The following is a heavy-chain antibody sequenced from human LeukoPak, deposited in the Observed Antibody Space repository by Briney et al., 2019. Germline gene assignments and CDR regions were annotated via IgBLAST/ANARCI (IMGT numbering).Heavy chain of an antibody. J-gene: IGHJ4*02. D-gene: IGHD3/OR15-3a*01. CDR3: AGDGEGLGDS. V-gene: IGHV3-74*01. CDR2: IQSDGSRT. CDR1: GFTFSHYW. Sequence: QTGGSLRLSCAASGFTFSHYWMHWVRQAPGKGLVWVSHIQSDGSRTSYADSVKGRFTISRDNAKNTLYLQMDNLRADDTAVYYCAGDGEGLGDSWGQGTLVTVSS.